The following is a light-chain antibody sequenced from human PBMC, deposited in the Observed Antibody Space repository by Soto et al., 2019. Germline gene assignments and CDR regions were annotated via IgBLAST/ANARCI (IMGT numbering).Light chain of an antibody. Sequence: EIVLTRSPGTLSLSPGERATLSCRASQSISSSYLAWYQQKPGQAPRLLIYAASSRATGIPDRFRGSGSGTDFTLTISRLEHEDFAVYCCQQYGSSEYTVGQGTQLEIK. J-gene: IGKJ2*01. V-gene: IGKV3-20*01. CDR3: QQYGSSEYT. CDR1: QSISSSY. CDR2: AAS.